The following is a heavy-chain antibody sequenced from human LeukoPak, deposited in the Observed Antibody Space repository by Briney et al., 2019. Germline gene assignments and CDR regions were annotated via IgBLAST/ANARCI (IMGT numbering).Heavy chain of an antibody. V-gene: IGHV3-64D*06. Sequence: GGSLRLSCSASGFTFSSYAMHWVRQAPGKGLEYVSAISRSGDSVYYADSVKGRISISRDNSKNTLYLQMSSLRAEDTAVYYCVKGTYTAAHWGQGTLVTVSS. CDR2: ISRSGDSV. J-gene: IGHJ4*02. CDR3: VKGTYTAAH. CDR1: GFTFSSYA. D-gene: IGHD1-14*01.